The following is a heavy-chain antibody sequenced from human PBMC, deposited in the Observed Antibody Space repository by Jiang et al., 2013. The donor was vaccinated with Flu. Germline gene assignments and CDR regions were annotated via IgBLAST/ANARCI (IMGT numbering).Heavy chain of an antibody. CDR1: GYGFTGYD. V-gene: IGHV1-3*01. D-gene: IGHD3-3*01. CDR2: INAAKGNT. CDR3: ARATNTFSGVVILDY. J-gene: IGHJ4*02. Sequence: SGAEVKKPGASVKVSCKTSGYGFTGYDMHWVRQAPGQRLEWMGWINAAKGNTRSPQKFQGRVSVTRDISATTVYMELSSLRSEDTAVYYCARATNTFSGVVILDYWGQGTLVTVSS.